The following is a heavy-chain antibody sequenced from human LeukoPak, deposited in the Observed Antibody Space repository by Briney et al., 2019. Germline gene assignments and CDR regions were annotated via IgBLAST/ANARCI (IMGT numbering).Heavy chain of an antibody. CDR2: ISYDGTNK. J-gene: IGHJ4*02. V-gene: IGHV3-30*18. Sequence: PGGSLRLSCAASGFTFRSYGMHWVRQALGKGLEWVAVISYDGTNKYYADSVKGRFTISRDNSKNTLYLQMSNLRAEDTAVYYCAKEDQLLWFGELLSPIDYWGQGILVTVSS. CDR3: AKEDQLLWFGELLSPIDY. CDR1: GFTFRSYG. D-gene: IGHD3-10*01.